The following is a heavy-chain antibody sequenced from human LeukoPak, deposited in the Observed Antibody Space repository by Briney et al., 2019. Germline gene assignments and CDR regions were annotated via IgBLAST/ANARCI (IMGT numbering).Heavy chain of an antibody. Sequence: ASVKVSCKASGYTFTSYDINWVRQAPGQGLEWMGWINPNSGGTNYAQKFQGRVTMTRDTSISTAYMELSRLRSDGTAVYYCARDDSSSWQNYYYYYMDVWGKGTTVTVSS. V-gene: IGHV1-2*02. J-gene: IGHJ6*03. D-gene: IGHD6-13*01. CDR2: INPNSGGT. CDR3: ARDDSSSWQNYYYYYMDV. CDR1: GYTFTSYD.